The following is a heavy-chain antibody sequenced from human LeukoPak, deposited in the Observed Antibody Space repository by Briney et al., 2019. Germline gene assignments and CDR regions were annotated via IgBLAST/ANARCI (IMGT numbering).Heavy chain of an antibody. CDR1: GYTFTGYY. Sequence: GASVKVSCKASGYTFTGYYIHWVRQAPGQGLEWMGWINPNSGDTNYAQKFQGRVTMTRDTSISTAYMELGRLRSDDTAVYYCARVGPSGYYYYYMDVWGKGTTVTVSS. J-gene: IGHJ6*03. CDR2: INPNSGDT. V-gene: IGHV1-2*02. CDR3: ARVGPSGYYYYYMDV. D-gene: IGHD3-10*01.